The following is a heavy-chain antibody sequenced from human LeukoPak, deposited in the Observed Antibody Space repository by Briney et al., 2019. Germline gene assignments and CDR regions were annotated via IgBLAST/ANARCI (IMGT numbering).Heavy chain of an antibody. Sequence: SETLSLTCTVSGGSISSGGYYWSWIRQHPGKGLEWIGYIYYSGSTYYNPSLKSRVTISVDTSKNQFSLKLSSVTAADTAVYYCARGRPYDSSEWGQGTLVTVSS. CDR3: ARGRPYDSSE. J-gene: IGHJ4*02. D-gene: IGHD3-22*01. CDR2: IYYSGST. CDR1: GGSISSGGYY. V-gene: IGHV4-31*03.